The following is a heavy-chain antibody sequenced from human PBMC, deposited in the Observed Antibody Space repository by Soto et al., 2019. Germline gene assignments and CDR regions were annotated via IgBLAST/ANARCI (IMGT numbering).Heavy chain of an antibody. D-gene: IGHD3-9*01. CDR3: ARDGDYDILTGWSGAFDI. CDR2: IYYSGST. Sequence: PSETLSLTCTVSGGSISSYYWSWIRQPPGKGLEWIGYIYYSGSTNYNPSLKSRVTIPVDTSKNQFSLKLSSVTAADTAVYYCARDGDYDILTGWSGAFDIWGQGTMVTVSS. J-gene: IGHJ3*02. V-gene: IGHV4-59*01. CDR1: GGSISSYY.